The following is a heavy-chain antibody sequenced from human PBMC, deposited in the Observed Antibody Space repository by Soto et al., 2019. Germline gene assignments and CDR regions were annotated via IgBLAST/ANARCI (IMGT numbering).Heavy chain of an antibody. J-gene: IGHJ5*02. V-gene: IGHV4-31*03. D-gene: IGHD2-15*01. CDR3: ARDRRYCSGGSCYSWWFDP. Sequence: LTCTVSGGSISSGGYYWSWIRQHPGKGLEWIGYIYYSGSTYYNPSLKSRVTISVDTSKNQFSLKLSSVTAADTAVYYCARDRRYCSGGSCYSWWFDPWGQGTLVTVSS. CDR1: GGSISSGGYY. CDR2: IYYSGST.